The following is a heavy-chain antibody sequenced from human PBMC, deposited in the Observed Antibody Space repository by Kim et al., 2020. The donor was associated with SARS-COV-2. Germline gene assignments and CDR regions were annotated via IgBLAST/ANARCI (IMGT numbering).Heavy chain of an antibody. D-gene: IGHD3-3*01. CDR2: IYYSGST. J-gene: IGHJ4*02. Sequence: SETLSLTCTVSGGSISSSSYYWGWIRQPPGKGLEWIGSIYYSGSTYYNPSLKSRVTISVDTSKNQFSLKLSSVTAADTAVYYCARHQTLTIFGVVIFPGLFDYWGQGTLVTVSS. V-gene: IGHV4-39*01. CDR1: GGSISSSSYY. CDR3: ARHQTLTIFGVVIFPGLFDY.